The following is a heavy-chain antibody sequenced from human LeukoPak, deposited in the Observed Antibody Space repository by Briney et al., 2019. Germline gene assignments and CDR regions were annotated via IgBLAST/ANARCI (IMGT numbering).Heavy chain of an antibody. CDR2: IYISGTT. Sequence: SETLSLTCTVSGGSISSSYWSWIRQPAGKGLEWIGRIYISGTTNYNPSLKSRVTMSVDTSKNQFSLKLSSVTAADTAVYYCAREEVPHGFDIWGQGTMVTVSS. J-gene: IGHJ3*02. CDR3: AREEVPHGFDI. V-gene: IGHV4-4*07. CDR1: GGSISSSY.